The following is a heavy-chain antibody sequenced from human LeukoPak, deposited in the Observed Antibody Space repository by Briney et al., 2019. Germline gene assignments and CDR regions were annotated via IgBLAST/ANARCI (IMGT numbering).Heavy chain of an antibody. Sequence: ASVKVSCKASGHTFTSYYMHWVRQAPGQGLEWMGWINPNSGGTNYAQKFQGWVTMTRDTSISTAYMELSRLRSDDTAVYYCARGSGASGIYGMDVWGQGTTVTVSS. CDR3: ARGSGASGIYGMDV. J-gene: IGHJ6*02. CDR1: GHTFTSYY. V-gene: IGHV1-2*04. CDR2: INPNSGGT. D-gene: IGHD3-10*01.